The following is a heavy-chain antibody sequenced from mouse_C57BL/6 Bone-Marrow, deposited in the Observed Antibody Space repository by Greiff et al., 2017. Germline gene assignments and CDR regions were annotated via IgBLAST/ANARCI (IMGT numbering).Heavy chain of an antibody. Sequence: QVQLQQPGAELVKPGASVKLSCKASGYTFTSYWMHWVKQRPGQGLEWIGMIHPNSGSTNYNEKFKSKATLTVDKAASTAYMQLSSLTSEDSAVYYCASPSYYYGSSYWGQGTTLTVSS. D-gene: IGHD1-1*01. J-gene: IGHJ2*01. CDR2: IHPNSGST. V-gene: IGHV1-64*01. CDR3: ASPSYYYGSSY. CDR1: GYTFTSYW.